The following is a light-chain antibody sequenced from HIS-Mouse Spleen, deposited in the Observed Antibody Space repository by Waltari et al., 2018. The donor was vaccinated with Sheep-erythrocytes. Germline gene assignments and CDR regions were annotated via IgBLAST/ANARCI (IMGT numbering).Light chain of an antibody. J-gene: IGKJ2*01. CDR1: QSLVHSDGNTY. CDR3: MQGT. Sequence: DVVMTQSPLSLPVTLGQPASISCRSRQSLVHSDGNTYLNWFQQRPGQSPRRLIYKVSNRDSGVPDRFSGSGSGTDSTLKISRVEAEDVGVYYCMQGTFGQGTKLEIK. V-gene: IGKV2-30*02. CDR2: KVS.